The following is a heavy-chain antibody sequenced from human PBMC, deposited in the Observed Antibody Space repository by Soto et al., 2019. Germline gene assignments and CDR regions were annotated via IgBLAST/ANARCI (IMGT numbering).Heavy chain of an antibody. Sequence: ASVKVSCKASGYTFTSYYMHWVRQAPGQGLEWMGIINPSGGSTSYAQKFQGRVTMTRDTSIRTVYMELSRLRSDDTAIYYCARESGGATATLDYYYFYMDVWGKGTTVTVS. J-gene: IGHJ6*03. CDR1: GYTFTSYY. V-gene: IGHV1-46*01. CDR3: ARESGGATATLDYYYFYMDV. D-gene: IGHD5-12*01. CDR2: INPSGGST.